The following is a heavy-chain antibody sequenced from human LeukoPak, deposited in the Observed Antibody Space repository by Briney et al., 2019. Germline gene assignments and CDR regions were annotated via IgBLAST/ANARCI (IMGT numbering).Heavy chain of an antibody. CDR2: INPSAGST. Sequence: ASVKVSCKASGYTFTTYFIHWKRQSPGQGLEWVGVINPSAGSTNYAQKFQGRVTMTRDTSTSTVYMDLSSLRSEDTAIYYCVREYSGGHFDYWGQGTLVTVSS. J-gene: IGHJ4*02. CDR1: GYTFTTYF. D-gene: IGHD2-21*01. CDR3: VREYSGGHFDY. V-gene: IGHV1-46*01.